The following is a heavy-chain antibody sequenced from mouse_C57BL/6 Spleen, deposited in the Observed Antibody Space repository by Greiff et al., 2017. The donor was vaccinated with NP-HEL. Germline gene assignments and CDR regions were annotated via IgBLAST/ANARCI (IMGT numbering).Heavy chain of an antibody. CDR2: ISSGSSTI. CDR1: GFTFSDYG. J-gene: IGHJ2*01. V-gene: IGHV5-17*01. Sequence: EVKVVESGGGLVKPGGSLKLSCAASGFTFSDYGMHWVRQAPEKGLEWVAYISSGSSTIYYADTVKGRFTISIDKAKNTLFLQMTSLRSEDTAMYYCARPFYYGSSFSLDYWGQGTTLTVSS. D-gene: IGHD1-1*01. CDR3: ARPFYYGSSFSLDY.